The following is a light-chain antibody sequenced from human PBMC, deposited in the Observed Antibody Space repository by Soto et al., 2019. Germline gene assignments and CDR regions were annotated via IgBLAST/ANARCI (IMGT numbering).Light chain of an antibody. CDR2: AAS. J-gene: IGKJ2*01. Sequence: DIQMTQSPSSLSASVGDRVTITCRASQTIINYLNWYQQKPGKAPKLLIYAASGLQSGVPSRFSGGGSGTDFTLTISSLQPEDFATYYCHQTYSTPPLYTFGQGTKLEIK. CDR3: HQTYSTPPLYT. CDR1: QTIINY. V-gene: IGKV1-39*01.